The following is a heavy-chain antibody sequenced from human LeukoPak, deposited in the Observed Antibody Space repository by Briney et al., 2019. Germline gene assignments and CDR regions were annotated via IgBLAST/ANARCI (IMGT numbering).Heavy chain of an antibody. V-gene: IGHV1-8*01. J-gene: IGHJ3*02. CDR1: GYTFTSYD. CDR2: MNPNSGNT. CDR3: AIEYYYDSSGLDAFDI. D-gene: IGHD3-22*01. Sequence: ASAKVSCKASGYTFTSYDINWVRQATGQGLEWMGWMNPNSGNTGYAQKFQGRVTMTRNTSISTAYMELSSLRSVDTAVYYCAIEYYYDSSGLDAFDIWGQGTMVTVSS.